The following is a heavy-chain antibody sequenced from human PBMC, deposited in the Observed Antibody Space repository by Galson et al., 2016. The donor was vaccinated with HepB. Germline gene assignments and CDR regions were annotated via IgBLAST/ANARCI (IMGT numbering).Heavy chain of an antibody. J-gene: IGHJ5*02. CDR3: ARDPSTVTTLNWFDP. Sequence: KFQGRVTITRDTSASTAYMELSSLKSEDTAVYYCARDPSTVTTLNWFDPWGQGTLVTVSS. D-gene: IGHD4-17*01. V-gene: IGHV1-3*01.